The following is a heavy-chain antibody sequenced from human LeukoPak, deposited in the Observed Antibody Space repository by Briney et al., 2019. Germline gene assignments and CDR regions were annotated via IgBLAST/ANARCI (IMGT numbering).Heavy chain of an antibody. CDR2: INPNSGGT. Sequence: ASVKVSCKASGYTFTVYYIHWVRQAPGQGLEWMGWINPNSGGTNYAQKFQGRVTMTRDTSISTAYMELSKLRSDDTAVYYCARDHDYSFDYWGQGTLVTVSS. CDR1: GYTFTVYY. J-gene: IGHJ4*02. V-gene: IGHV1-2*02. D-gene: IGHD3-16*01. CDR3: ARDHDYSFDY.